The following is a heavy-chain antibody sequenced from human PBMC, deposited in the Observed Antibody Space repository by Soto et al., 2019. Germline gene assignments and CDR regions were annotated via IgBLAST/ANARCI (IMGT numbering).Heavy chain of an antibody. Sequence: QLTLKESGTALVKPTQTLTLTCTFSGFSLSTSGVGVGWIRQPPGKAMEWLALIYWDDDKRYSPSLKSRLTFTKDTSKYQVVLIMTSMHPLDTATYYCAHKGYGSGSPTSWGQGTLVTVSS. CDR3: AHKGYGSGSPTS. J-gene: IGHJ4*02. CDR1: GFSLSTSGVG. CDR2: IYWDDDK. D-gene: IGHD3-10*01. V-gene: IGHV2-5*02.